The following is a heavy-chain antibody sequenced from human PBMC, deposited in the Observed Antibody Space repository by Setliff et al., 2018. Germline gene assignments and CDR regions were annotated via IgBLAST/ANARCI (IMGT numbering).Heavy chain of an antibody. J-gene: IGHJ3*01. CDR3: TTDHYNRFDV. CDR2: ISA. V-gene: IGHV1-18*01. CDR1: GYTFISYG. D-gene: IGHD4-4*01. Sequence: ASVKVSCKTSGYTFISYGINWVRQAPGQGLEWMGWISAYAQKFQGRVTMTTDTSTNTAFMELRSLRSDDTAVYYCTTDHYNRFDVWGQGTMVTVSS.